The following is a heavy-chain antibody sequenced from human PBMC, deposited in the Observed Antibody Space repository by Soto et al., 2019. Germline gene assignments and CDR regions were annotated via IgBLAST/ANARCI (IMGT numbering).Heavy chain of an antibody. CDR3: ARDNWNYGGMDV. V-gene: IGHV4-30-4*01. D-gene: IGHD1-20*01. Sequence: PSETLSLTCTVSGGSISSGDYYWSWIRQPPGKGLEWIGYIYYSGSTYYNPSLRSRVTISVDTSKNQFSLKLSSVTAADTAVYYCARDNWNYGGMDVWGQGTTVTVSS. CDR2: IYYSGST. J-gene: IGHJ6*02. CDR1: GGSISSGDYY.